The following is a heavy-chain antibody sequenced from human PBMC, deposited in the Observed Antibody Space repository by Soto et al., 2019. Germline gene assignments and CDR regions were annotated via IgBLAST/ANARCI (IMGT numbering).Heavy chain of an antibody. CDR3: ARDEYHYGSGSSYSTLDD. V-gene: IGHV1-46*01. CDR1: GYTFTNHY. Sequence: ASVKVSCKASGYTFTNHYIHWVRQGPGQGPEWMGTINPSGGKTDYAQKFKGRVTLTSDTPTSTVYMELRSLRSEDTTIYYCARDEYHYGSGSSYSTLDDWGQGTLVTVSS. CDR2: INPSGGKT. D-gene: IGHD3-10*01. J-gene: IGHJ4*02.